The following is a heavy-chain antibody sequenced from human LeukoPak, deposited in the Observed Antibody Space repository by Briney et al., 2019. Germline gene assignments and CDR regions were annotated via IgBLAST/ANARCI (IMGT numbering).Heavy chain of an antibody. J-gene: IGHJ4*02. V-gene: IGHV1-69*13. CDR2: IIPIFGTA. Sequence: ASVKVSCKASGGTFSSYAISWVRQAPGQGLEWMGGIIPIFGTANYAQKFQGRVTITADESTSTAYMELRSLRSDDTAVYYCARRYSSGYYYVFDYWGQGTLVTVSS. CDR1: GGTFSSYA. D-gene: IGHD3-22*01. CDR3: ARRYSSGYYYVFDY.